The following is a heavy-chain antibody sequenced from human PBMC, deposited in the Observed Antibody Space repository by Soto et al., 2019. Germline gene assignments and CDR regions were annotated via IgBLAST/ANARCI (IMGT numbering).Heavy chain of an antibody. Sequence: QVQLVQSGAEVKKPGSSVKVSCKGSEGSFSSYAISWVRQTPGQGLEWMGGIIPIFGTANYAQKFQGRVTITADESTSTAYMELSSLISEDTAVYYCARARRDAFDIWGQGTMVTVSS. V-gene: IGHV1-69*12. CDR3: ARARRDAFDI. CDR1: EGSFSSYA. CDR2: IIPIFGTA. J-gene: IGHJ3*02.